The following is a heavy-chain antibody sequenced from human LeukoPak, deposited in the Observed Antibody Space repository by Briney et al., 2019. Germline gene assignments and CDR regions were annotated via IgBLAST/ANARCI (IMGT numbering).Heavy chain of an antibody. CDR1: GFTFSDHY. V-gene: IGHV3-11*04. J-gene: IGHJ4*02. Sequence: GGTLRLSCAASGFTFSDHYMSWIRLAPGKGLEWVSYISHTGTTMYYADSVKGRFTLSRDNARNSLYLRMNSLRAEDTAVYYCARGHWGLDSWGQGTLVSVSS. CDR2: ISHTGTTM. D-gene: IGHD7-27*01. CDR3: ARGHWGLDS.